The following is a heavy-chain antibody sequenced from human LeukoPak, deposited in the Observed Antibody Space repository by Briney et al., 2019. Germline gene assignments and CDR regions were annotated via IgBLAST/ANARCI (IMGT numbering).Heavy chain of an antibody. J-gene: IGHJ4*02. V-gene: IGHV4-59*01. CDR3: ARVLSPTYYDFWSGYYMDY. Sequence: GKXLXXXGYIYYSGSTNYNPSLKSRVTISVDTSKNQFSLKLSSVTAADTAVYYCARVLSPTYYDFWSGYYMDYWGQGTLVTVSS. D-gene: IGHD3-3*01. CDR2: IYYSGST.